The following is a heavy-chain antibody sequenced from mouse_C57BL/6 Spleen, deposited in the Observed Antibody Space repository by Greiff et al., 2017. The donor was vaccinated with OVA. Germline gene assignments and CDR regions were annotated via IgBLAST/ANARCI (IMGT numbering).Heavy chain of an antibody. J-gene: IGHJ1*03. CDR2: IYPGDGDT. D-gene: IGHD1-1*01. Sequence: VMLVESGAELVKPGASVKISCKASGYAFSSYWMNWVKQRPGKGLEWIGQIYPGDGDTNYNGKFKGKATLTADKSSSTAYMQLSSLTSEDSAVYFCARSTTVVAKDWYFDVWGTGTTVTVSS. CDR3: ARSTTVVAKDWYFDV. V-gene: IGHV1-80*01. CDR1: GYAFSSYW.